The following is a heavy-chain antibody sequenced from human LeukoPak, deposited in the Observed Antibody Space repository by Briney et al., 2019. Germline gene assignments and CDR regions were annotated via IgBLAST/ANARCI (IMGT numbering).Heavy chain of an antibody. CDR1: GFTFSSYA. CDR2: ISYDGSNK. V-gene: IGHV3-30-3*01. D-gene: IGHD4-17*01. J-gene: IGHJ4*02. Sequence: GGSLRLSCAASGFTFSSYAMHWVRQAPGKGLEWVAVISYDGSNKYYADSVKGRFTISRDNSKNTLYLQMDSLRAEDTAVYYCARDYGDYAGYFDYWGQGTLVTVSS. CDR3: ARDYGDYAGYFDY.